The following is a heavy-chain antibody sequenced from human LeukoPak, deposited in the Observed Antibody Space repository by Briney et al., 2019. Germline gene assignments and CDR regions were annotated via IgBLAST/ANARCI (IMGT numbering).Heavy chain of an antibody. CDR3: AKRRDGYNYFDY. CDR1: GFTFSNYG. Sequence: GGSLRLSCAASGFTFSNYGMTWVRQAPGKGLEWVSGISDSGGSTKHAVSVKGRFTISRDNSKDTLYLQMNSLRAEDTAVYYCAKRRDGYNYFDYWGQGTLVTVSS. CDR2: ISDSGGST. V-gene: IGHV3-23*01. J-gene: IGHJ4*02. D-gene: IGHD5-24*01.